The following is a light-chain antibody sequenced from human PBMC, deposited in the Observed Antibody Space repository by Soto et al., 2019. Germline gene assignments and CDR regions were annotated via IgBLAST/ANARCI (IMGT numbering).Light chain of an antibody. Sequence: DIQMTQSLSSLSASVGDTVTITCRASQSISNSLSWYQQKPGKAPKFLIYVASTLQRGVPSRFSGSGSGTDFTLTISSLQPEDVATYCRQQTFRPPYTFGQGTKLEIK. J-gene: IGKJ2*01. CDR3: QQTFRPPYT. CDR2: VAS. CDR1: QSISNS. V-gene: IGKV1-39*01.